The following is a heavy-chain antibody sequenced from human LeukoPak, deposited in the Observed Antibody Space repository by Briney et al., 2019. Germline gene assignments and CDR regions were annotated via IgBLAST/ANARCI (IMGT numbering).Heavy chain of an antibody. D-gene: IGHD3-22*01. CDR3: AKTDLYYYVSSGYYDL. Sequence: GGSLRLSCAASGFTFSSYAMSWVRQAPGKGLEWVSAISGSGGSTYYADSVKGQFTISRDNSKNTLYLQMNSLRAEDTAVYYCAKTDLYYYVSSGYYDLWGQGTLVTVSS. V-gene: IGHV3-23*01. CDR1: GFTFSSYA. CDR2: ISGSGGST. J-gene: IGHJ5*02.